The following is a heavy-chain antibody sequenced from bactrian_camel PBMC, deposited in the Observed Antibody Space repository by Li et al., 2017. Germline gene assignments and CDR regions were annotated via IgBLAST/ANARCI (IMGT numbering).Heavy chain of an antibody. Sequence: VQLVESGGGLVQPGGSLRLSCLASGFGFRIAYMTWARKAPGKGLEWVSTINPDGLRTEYSDSVKGRFTISKDKAKDTVYLQMNSLQPEDTAMYYCAVEDSYDCYAPSWLTRGDSRYWGRGTQVTVS. J-gene: IGHJ4*01. CDR3: AVEDSYDCYAPSWLTRGDSRY. CDR2: INPDGLRT. V-gene: IGHV3S40*01. CDR1: GFGFRIAY. D-gene: IGHD3*01.